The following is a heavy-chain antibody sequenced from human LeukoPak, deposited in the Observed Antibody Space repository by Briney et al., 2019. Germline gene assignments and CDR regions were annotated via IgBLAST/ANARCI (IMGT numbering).Heavy chain of an antibody. CDR3: ARDIPEYSSSSYYDY. CDR2: ISAYNGNT. D-gene: IGHD6-13*01. J-gene: IGHJ4*02. V-gene: IGHV1-18*01. CDR1: GYTFTSYG. Sequence: GASVKVSCKASGYTFTSYGISWVRQAPGQGLEWMGWISAYNGNTKYAQKLQGRVTMTTDTSTSTAYMELRSLRSDDTAVYYCARDIPEYSSSSYYDYWGQGTLVTVSS.